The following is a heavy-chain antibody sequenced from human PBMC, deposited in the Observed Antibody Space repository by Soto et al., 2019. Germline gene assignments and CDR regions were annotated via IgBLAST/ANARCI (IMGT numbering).Heavy chain of an antibody. Sequence: QVQLVESGGGVVQPGRSLRLSCAASGFTFSVYAMHWVRQAPGKGLEWVAVISSDGNNKQHADSVKGRFTISRDNSKNTLYLQMNSLRVEDTAVYYCGGGWGYHYYYPLDVWGRGTTVTVAS. CDR3: GGGWGYHYYYPLDV. CDR1: GFTFSVYA. V-gene: IGHV3-30-3*01. J-gene: IGHJ6*02. CDR2: ISSDGNNK. D-gene: IGHD3-16*01.